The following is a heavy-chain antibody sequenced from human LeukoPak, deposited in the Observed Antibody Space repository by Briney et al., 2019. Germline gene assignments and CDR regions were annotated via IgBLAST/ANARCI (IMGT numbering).Heavy chain of an antibody. CDR3: ARGPSAHYYGSGSNDY. CDR1: GYTFSSYS. V-gene: IGHV1-18*01. J-gene: IGHJ4*02. CDR2: ISVYNGNT. D-gene: IGHD3-10*01. Sequence: ASVKVSCKASGYTFSSYSINWVRQAPGQGLEWMGWISVYNGNTNYAQKLQGRVTMTIDTSTSTAYMELRSLRSDDTAVYYCARGPSAHYYGSGSNDYWGQGTLVTVSS.